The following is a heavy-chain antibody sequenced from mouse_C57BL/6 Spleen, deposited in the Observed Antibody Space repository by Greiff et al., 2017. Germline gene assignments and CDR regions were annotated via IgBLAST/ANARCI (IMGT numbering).Heavy chain of an antibody. Sequence: QVQLQQSGPGLVQPSQSLSITCTVSGFSFTSYGVHWVRQSPGQGLEWLGVIWSGGSTDYHAAFISRLGLIKDNAKSQVCFKMNSQQADNTAIYDWARKGKMYDMDYWGQGTTLTVSA. J-gene: IGHJ2*01. V-gene: IGHV2-2*01. D-gene: IGHD2-14*01. CDR1: GFSFTSYG. CDR3: ARKGKMYDMDY. CDR2: IWSGGST.